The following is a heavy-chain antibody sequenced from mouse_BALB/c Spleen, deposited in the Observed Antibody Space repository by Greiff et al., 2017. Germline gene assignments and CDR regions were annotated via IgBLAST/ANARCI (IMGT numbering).Heavy chain of an antibody. D-gene: IGHD2-4*01. V-gene: IGHV4-1*02. Sequence: EVKLVESGGGLVQPGGSLKLSCAASGFDFSRYWMSWVRQAPGKGLEWIGELNPDSSTINYTPSLKDKFIISRDNAKNTLYLQMSKVRSEDTALYYCARQGLRRYYAMDYWGQGTSVTVSS. J-gene: IGHJ4*01. CDR1: GFDFSRYW. CDR2: LNPDSSTI. CDR3: ARQGLRRYYAMDY.